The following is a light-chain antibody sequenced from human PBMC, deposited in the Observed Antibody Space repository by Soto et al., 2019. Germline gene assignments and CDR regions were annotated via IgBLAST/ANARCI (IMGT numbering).Light chain of an antibody. CDR3: LQYNSLPYT. Sequence: DIQVTQSPSTLSAFVGDRVILTRRASQNVNIWLAWYQQRPRKAPKLLIYKTSSLESGVPSRFSGSGSGTEFTLTISSLETDDFGTYFCLQYNSLPYTFGQGTKLEIK. V-gene: IGKV1-5*03. CDR1: QNVNIW. J-gene: IGKJ2*01. CDR2: KTS.